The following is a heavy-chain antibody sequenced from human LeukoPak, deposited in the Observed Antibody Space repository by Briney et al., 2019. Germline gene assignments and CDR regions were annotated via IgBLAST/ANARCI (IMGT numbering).Heavy chain of an antibody. D-gene: IGHD2-2*01. CDR1: GGSFSSYY. CDR2: IYYSGST. J-gene: IGHJ3*02. CDR3: ARVDCSSTSCYAWRDAFDI. V-gene: IGHV4-59*01. Sequence: SETLSLTCTVSGGSFSSYYWSWIRQPPGKGLEWIGYIYYSGSTNYNPSLKSRVTMSVDTSKNQFSLKLSSVTAADTAVYYCARVDCSSTSCYAWRDAFDIWGQGTMVTVFS.